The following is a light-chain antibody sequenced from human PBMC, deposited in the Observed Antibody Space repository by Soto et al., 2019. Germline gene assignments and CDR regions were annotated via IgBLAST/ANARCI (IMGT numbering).Light chain of an antibody. CDR2: GSS. J-gene: IGKJ3*01. Sequence: DLQMTQSPSSLSASVGDRVTITCRASQSIRNFLNWYQQKPGEAPKLLISGSSTLQSGVPSRFSGSGSGTDFTLTINNLQPEDFATYFCQQSFITPPLTFGPGSKVEIK. CDR1: QSIRNF. V-gene: IGKV1-39*01. CDR3: QQSFITPPLT.